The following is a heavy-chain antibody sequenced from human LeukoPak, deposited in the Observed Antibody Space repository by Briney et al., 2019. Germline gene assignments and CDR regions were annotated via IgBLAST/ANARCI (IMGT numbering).Heavy chain of an antibody. CDR2: IYYDGST. V-gene: IGHV4-59*01. Sequence: SETLSLTCTVSGVSINDFYWTWIRQSPGNGLEWIGYIYYDGSTDYNPSLKSRVTMSIDTSRSQFSLKLNSVTAADTAVYYCTKVGLSGLFDYWGQGALVTASS. CDR3: TKVGLSGLFDY. CDR1: GVSINDFY. J-gene: IGHJ4*02. D-gene: IGHD3-10*01.